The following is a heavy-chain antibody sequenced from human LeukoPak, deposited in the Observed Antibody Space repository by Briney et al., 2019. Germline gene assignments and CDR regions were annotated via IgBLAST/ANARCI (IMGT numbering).Heavy chain of an antibody. CDR2: IYYSGST. V-gene: IGHV4-59*01. J-gene: IGHJ5*02. CDR3: ARDFGGAAWFDP. Sequence: PSETLSLTCTVSGGSISSYYWSWIRQPPGKGLEWIGYIYYSGSTNYNPSLKSRVTISVDTSKNQFSLKLSSVTAADTAVYYCARDFGGAAWFDPWGQGTLVTVSS. D-gene: IGHD3-10*01. CDR1: GGSISSYY.